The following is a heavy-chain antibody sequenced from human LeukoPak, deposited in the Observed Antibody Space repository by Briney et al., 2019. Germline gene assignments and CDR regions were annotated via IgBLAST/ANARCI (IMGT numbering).Heavy chain of an antibody. CDR1: EFTFGNYW. D-gene: IGHD1-26*01. CDR3: ARDKVSGATLLDY. V-gene: IGHV3-7*01. J-gene: IGHJ4*02. CDR2: IRQDGNEF. Sequence: GGSLRLSCAASEFTFGNYWMSWVRQVPGKWPEWVANIRQDGNEFYYVDSVKGRFTISRDNARNSLYLQMNSLRVEDTAVYYCARDKVSGATLLDYWGQGTLVTVSS.